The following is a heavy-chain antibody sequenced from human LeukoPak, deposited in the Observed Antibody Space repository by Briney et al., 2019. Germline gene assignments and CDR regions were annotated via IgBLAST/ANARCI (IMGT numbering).Heavy chain of an antibody. J-gene: IGHJ3*02. CDR3: ARDQSYSSGWYPDAFDI. CDR1: GFTFDDYA. CDR2: ISWNSGSI. Sequence: GRSLRLSCAASGFTFDDYAMHWVRQAPGKGLEWVSGISWNSGSIGYADSVKGRFTISRDNSKNTLYLQMNSLRAEDTAVYYCARDQSYSSGWYPDAFDIWGQGTMVTVSS. D-gene: IGHD6-19*01. V-gene: IGHV3-9*01.